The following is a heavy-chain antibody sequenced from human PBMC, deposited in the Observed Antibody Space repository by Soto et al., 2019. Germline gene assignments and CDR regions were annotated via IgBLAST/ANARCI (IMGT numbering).Heavy chain of an antibody. D-gene: IGHD3-10*01. CDR1: GYTFTGYY. J-gene: IGHJ3*02. CDR2: FNPNSGGT. Sequence: ASVKVSCKASGYTFTGYYMHWVRQAPGQGLVWMGWFNPNSGGTNYAQKFQGWVTMTGDTSIITAYMELSRLRSDDTAVYYCARYRSYYGSGSYYKGYDAFDIWGQGTMVTVS. CDR3: ARYRSYYGSGSYYKGYDAFDI. V-gene: IGHV1-2*04.